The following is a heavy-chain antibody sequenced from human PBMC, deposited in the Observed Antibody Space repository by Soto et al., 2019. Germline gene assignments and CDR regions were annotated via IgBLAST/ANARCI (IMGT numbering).Heavy chain of an antibody. Sequence: QVELVQSGAEVKKPGATVKVSCKASGSIVSNYGINWVRQAPGQGLEWMGCISGYSGNAHYSQTFQYRVTMTTDTSTTTAYMELRSLRSDDTALYHCATGGGALDIWGQGTMVIVSS. J-gene: IGHJ3*02. V-gene: IGHV1-18*01. CDR3: ATGGGALDI. CDR2: ISGYSGNA. CDR1: GSIVSNYG.